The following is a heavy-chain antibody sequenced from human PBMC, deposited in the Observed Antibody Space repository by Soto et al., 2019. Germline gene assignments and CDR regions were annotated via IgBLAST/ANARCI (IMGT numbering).Heavy chain of an antibody. J-gene: IGHJ4*01. CDR1: GGTFNNHL. D-gene: IGHD3-10*01. CDR3: ASGSLYGSGSYPVDY. Sequence: SVKVSWEASGGTFNNHLISWVRQAPGQGLEWVGTIIPLFGTLNYAQRFQGRVTLSADRSTSTAYMELSSLRSDDTAVYYCASGSLYGSGSYPVDYWGQGTLVTVSS. CDR2: IIPLFGTL. V-gene: IGHV1-69*06.